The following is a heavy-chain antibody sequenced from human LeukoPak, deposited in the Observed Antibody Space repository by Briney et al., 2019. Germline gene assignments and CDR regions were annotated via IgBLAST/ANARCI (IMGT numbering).Heavy chain of an antibody. CDR1: GDTFSSYA. Sequence: SVKVSCKASGDTFSSYAISWVRQAPGQGLEWMGGIIPIFGTANYAQKFQDRVTITADESTSTAYMDLNSLRSEDTAIYYCARGWGSVTTSTYHFDYWGQGTLVTVSS. V-gene: IGHV1-69*01. CDR2: IIPIFGTA. CDR3: ARGWGSVTTSTYHFDY. J-gene: IGHJ4*02. D-gene: IGHD4-17*01.